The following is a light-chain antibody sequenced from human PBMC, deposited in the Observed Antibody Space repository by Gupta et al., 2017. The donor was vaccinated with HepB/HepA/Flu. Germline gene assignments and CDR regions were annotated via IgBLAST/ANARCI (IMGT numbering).Light chain of an antibody. CDR2: STN. J-gene: IGLJ2*01. CDR1: SGSVSTSHH. V-gene: IGLV8-61*01. CDR3: VLYMGSGISV. Sequence: QTVVTQEPSFSVSPGGTVPLTCGLNSGSVSTSHHPTWHQQTPGQAPRTLIFSTNTRSSGVPDRFSGSIVGNKAALTITGAQADDESDYYCVLYMGSGISVFGGGTKLTVL.